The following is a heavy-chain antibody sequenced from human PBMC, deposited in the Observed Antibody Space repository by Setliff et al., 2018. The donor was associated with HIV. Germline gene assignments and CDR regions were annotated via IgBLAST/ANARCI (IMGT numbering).Heavy chain of an antibody. CDR2: ISAYNGNK. J-gene: IGHJ4*02. D-gene: IGHD3-22*01. Sequence: ASVKVSCKASGYSFTSYGISWVRQAPGQGLEWMGWISAYNGNKNYAQKIQDRLTMTTDTSTSTAYMELRSLRSDDTAVDYCARFPNLSQIVVVMPPDYWGQGTLVTVSS. V-gene: IGHV1-18*01. CDR3: ARFPNLSQIVVVMPPDY. CDR1: GYSFTSYG.